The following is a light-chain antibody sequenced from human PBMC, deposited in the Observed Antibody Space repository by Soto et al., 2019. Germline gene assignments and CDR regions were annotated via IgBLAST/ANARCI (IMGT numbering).Light chain of an antibody. J-gene: IGKJ1*01. Sequence: EIMLTQSPGTLYLSPGERATLSCRASQSVSSSYLAWYQQKPGQSPRLLIYGASTRATGIPARFSGSGSGTEFSLTITSLQPEDCATYYCLQHYTYPRTFGQ. V-gene: IGKV3D-7*01. CDR2: GAS. CDR1: QSVSSSY. CDR3: LQHYTYPRT.